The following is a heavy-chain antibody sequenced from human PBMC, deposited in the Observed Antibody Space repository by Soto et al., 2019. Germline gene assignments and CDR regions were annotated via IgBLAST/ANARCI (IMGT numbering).Heavy chain of an antibody. Sequence: PSETLSLTCTVSGGSISSYYWTWIRQSDGEGLEWIGRIYSSGSTNYNPSLKSRVTISLDTSMNYFSLRLSSVTAADTAVYYCARGQRFSDRFDPWGQGTLVTVSS. V-gene: IGHV4-4*07. CDR2: IYSSGST. J-gene: IGHJ5*02. CDR3: ARGQRFSDRFDP. D-gene: IGHD3-3*01. CDR1: GGSISSYY.